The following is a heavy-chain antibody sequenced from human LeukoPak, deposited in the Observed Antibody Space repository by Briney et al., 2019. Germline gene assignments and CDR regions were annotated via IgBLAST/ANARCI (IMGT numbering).Heavy chain of an antibody. D-gene: IGHD3-3*01. CDR3: ARDHLANLASRLFDP. V-gene: IGHV4-38-2*02. J-gene: IGHJ5*02. CDR2: IHHSGRT. CDR1: GYSISSDYY. Sequence: PSETLSLTCTVSGYSISSDYYWGWIRQPPGKGLEWIGTIHHSGRTYYNPSLKSRVTISVDTSKNQFSLKLSSVTAADTAVYYCARDHLANLASRLFDPWGQGTLVTVSS.